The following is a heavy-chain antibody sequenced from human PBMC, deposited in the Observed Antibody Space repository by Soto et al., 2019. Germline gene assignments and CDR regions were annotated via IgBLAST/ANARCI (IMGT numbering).Heavy chain of an antibody. J-gene: IGHJ3*02. CDR1: GGTFSSYA. D-gene: IGHD6-6*01. CDR2: IIPIFGTA. CDR3: ATKDRYSSSSLGAFDI. Sequence: ASVKVSCKASGGTFSSYAISWVRQAPGQGLEWMGGIIPIFGTANYAQKFQGRVTITADESTSTAYMELSSLRSEDTAVYYCATKDRYSSSSLGAFDIWGQGTMVTVSS. V-gene: IGHV1-69*13.